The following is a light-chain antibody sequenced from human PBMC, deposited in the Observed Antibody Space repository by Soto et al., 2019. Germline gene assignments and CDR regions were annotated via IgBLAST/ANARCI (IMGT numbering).Light chain of an antibody. CDR3: QSYDSSLSALYV. CDR2: GNS. V-gene: IGLV1-40*01. J-gene: IGLJ1*01. Sequence: QSVLTQAPSVSVAPGPRVTISCTGSSSNIGAGSDVHWYQQLPGTDPKLLIYGNSNRPSGVPDRFSGSKSGTSASLAITGLHAEDEADDYCQSYDSSLSALYVFGTGTKLTVL. CDR1: SSNIGAGSD.